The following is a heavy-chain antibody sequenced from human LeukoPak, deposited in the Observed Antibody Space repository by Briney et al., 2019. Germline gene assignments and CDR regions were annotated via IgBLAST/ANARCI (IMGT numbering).Heavy chain of an antibody. CDR1: GGSINFYY. V-gene: IGHV4-4*07. Sequence: SETLSLTCTVSGGSINFYYWSWIRQPAGKGLEWIGRIYSTGSTNYSPSLKSRVTMSVDKSKNQFSLNLSSVTAADAAVYYCARGIADPFSFDSWGQGTLVTVSS. D-gene: IGHD6-13*01. CDR2: IYSTGST. CDR3: ARGIADPFSFDS. J-gene: IGHJ4*02.